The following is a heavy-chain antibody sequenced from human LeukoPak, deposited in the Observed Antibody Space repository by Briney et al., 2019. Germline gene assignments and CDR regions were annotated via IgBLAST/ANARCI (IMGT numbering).Heavy chain of an antibody. Sequence: GGSLRLSCAASGFTFSSYSMNWVRQAPGKGLEWVSSISSSSGYIYYADSVKGRFTISRDNAKNSLYLQMNSLRAEDTAVYYCAREVNGDYALDYWGQGTLVTVSS. CDR1: GFTFSSYS. D-gene: IGHD4-17*01. CDR2: ISSSSGYI. V-gene: IGHV3-21*04. CDR3: AREVNGDYALDY. J-gene: IGHJ4*02.